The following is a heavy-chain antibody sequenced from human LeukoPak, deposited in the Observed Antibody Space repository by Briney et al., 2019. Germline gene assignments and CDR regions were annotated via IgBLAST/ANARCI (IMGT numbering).Heavy chain of an antibody. J-gene: IGHJ4*02. CDR1: GFTFSSYA. CDR3: ARAREMATITGGNDY. D-gene: IGHD5-24*01. Sequence: GRSLRLSCAASGFTFSSYAMHWVRQAPGKGLEWVAVISYDGSNKYYADSVKGRYTISRDNSKNTLYLQMNSLRAEDTAVYYCARAREMATITGGNDYWGQGTLVTVSS. V-gene: IGHV3-30-3*01. CDR2: ISYDGSNK.